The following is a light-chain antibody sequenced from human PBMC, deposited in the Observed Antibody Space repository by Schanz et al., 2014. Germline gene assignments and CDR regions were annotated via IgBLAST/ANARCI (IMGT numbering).Light chain of an antibody. CDR2: GAF. J-gene: IGKJ2*01. V-gene: IGKV3-20*01. CDR3: QQYGNSPYT. Sequence: EFVLTQSPGTLSLSPGERATLSCRASQSLSKNYLAWYQQKPGQAPRLLMYGAFIRAAGIPDRFSGSGSGTDFTLTISRLEPEDFAVYYCQQYGNSPYTFGQGTKLEIK. CDR1: QSLSKNY.